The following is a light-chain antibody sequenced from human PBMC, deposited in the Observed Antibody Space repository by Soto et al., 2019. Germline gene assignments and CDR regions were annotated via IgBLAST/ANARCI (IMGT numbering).Light chain of an antibody. CDR2: GAS. J-gene: IGKJ1*01. V-gene: IGKV3-15*01. CDR3: QQYNNWPMWT. Sequence: EIVLTQSPATLSLSPGERATLSCRASQSVSSSYLAWYQQKPGQAPRLLIYGASTRATGIPARFSGSGSGTEFTLTISSLQSEDFAVYYCQQYNNWPMWTFGQGTKVDIK. CDR1: QSVSSSY.